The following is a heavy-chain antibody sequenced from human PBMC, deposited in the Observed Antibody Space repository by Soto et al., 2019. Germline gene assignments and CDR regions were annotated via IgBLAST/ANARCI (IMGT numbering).Heavy chain of an antibody. D-gene: IGHD1-26*01. CDR1: RDPFTCCY. J-gene: IGHJ6*02. CDR2: INPNSGGT. Sequence: ASVKVSCTDCRDPFTCCYMYWVRRSPAQGLEWIGWINPNSGGTNYAQKFQGWVTMTRDTSISTAYMELSRVRSDDTAVYYWARCDGSYLYYYGMDVWGQGTTVTVSS. V-gene: IGHV1-2*04. CDR3: ARCDGSYLYYYGMDV.